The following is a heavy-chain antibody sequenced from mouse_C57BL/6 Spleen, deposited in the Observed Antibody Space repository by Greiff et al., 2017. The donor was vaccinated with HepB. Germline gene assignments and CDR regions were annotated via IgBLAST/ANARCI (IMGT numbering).Heavy chain of an antibody. Sequence: VQLQQSGPVLVKPGPSVKISCKASGFTFTDYYMHWVKQSHGKSLEWIGLVYPYNGGTSYNQKFKGKATLTVDTSSSTANMELNSLTSEDSAVYYCARSHYYGRSSHYFDYWGQGTTLTVSS. CDR2: VYPYNGGT. J-gene: IGHJ2*01. D-gene: IGHD1-1*01. V-gene: IGHV1-36*01. CDR3: ARSHYYGRSSHYFDY. CDR1: GFTFTDYY.